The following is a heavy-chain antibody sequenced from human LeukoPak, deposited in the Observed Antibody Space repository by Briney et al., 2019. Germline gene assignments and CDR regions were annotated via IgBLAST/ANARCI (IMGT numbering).Heavy chain of an antibody. Sequence: ASVKVSCKVSGYTLTELSMHWERQAPGKGLEWMGGFDPEDGETIYAQKFQGRVTITRDTSASTAYMELSSLRSEDMAVYYCARGYGSGRSYYYMDVWGKGTTVTVSS. V-gene: IGHV1-24*01. CDR1: GYTLTELS. D-gene: IGHD3-10*01. CDR3: ARGYGSGRSYYYMDV. J-gene: IGHJ6*03. CDR2: FDPEDGET.